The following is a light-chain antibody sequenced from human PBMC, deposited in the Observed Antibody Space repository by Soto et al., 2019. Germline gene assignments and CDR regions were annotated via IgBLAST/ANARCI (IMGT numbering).Light chain of an antibody. CDR3: AAWDDSLNGCV. CDR2: SDN. CDR1: SSNIGTYS. Sequence: QSVLTQPPSASGTPGQRVTISCSGSSSNIGTYSVSWYQHFPGTAPRLLIYSDNQRPSGVPDRFSASKSGASASLAISGLQSEDEAEFYCAAWDDSLNGCVFGTGTKLTVL. V-gene: IGLV1-44*01. J-gene: IGLJ1*01.